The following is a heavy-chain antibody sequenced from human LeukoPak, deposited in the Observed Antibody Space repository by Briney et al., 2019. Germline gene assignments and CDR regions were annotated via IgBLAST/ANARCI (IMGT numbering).Heavy chain of an antibody. J-gene: IGHJ4*02. Sequence: PSETLSLTCTVSGGSISSYYWSWIRQPPGKGLEWIGYIYYSGSTNYNPSLKSRVTISVDTSKNQFSLKLSSVTAADTAVYYCARDNGGGDYERWGQGTLVTVSP. D-gene: IGHD4-17*01. CDR2: IYYSGST. V-gene: IGHV4-59*01. CDR3: ARDNGGGDYER. CDR1: GGSISSYY.